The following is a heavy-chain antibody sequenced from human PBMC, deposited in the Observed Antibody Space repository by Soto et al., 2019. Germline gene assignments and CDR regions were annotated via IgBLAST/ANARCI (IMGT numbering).Heavy chain of an antibody. CDR2: ISGSGGST. J-gene: IGHJ4*02. Sequence: EVQLLESGGGLVQPGGSLRLSCAASGFTFSSYAMRWVRQAPGKGLGWVSAISGSGGSTYYADSVKGRFTISRDNSKNTLYLQMNSLRAEDTAVYYCARRGSGSYYDYWGQGTLVTVSS. CDR3: ARRGSGSYYDY. D-gene: IGHD1-26*01. CDR1: GFTFSSYA. V-gene: IGHV3-23*01.